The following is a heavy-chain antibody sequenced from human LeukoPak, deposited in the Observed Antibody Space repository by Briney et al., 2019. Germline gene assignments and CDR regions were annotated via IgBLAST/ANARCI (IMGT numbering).Heavy chain of an antibody. CDR2: IYTSGST. CDR3: ARAYYDSSGYYYYYYYMDV. D-gene: IGHD3-22*01. CDR1: GGSISSGSYY. V-gene: IGHV4-61*02. Sequence: SETLSLTCTVSGGSISSGSYYWSWIRQPAGKGLVWIGRIYTSGSTNYNPSLKSRVTISVDTSKNQFSLKLSSVTAADTAVYYCARAYYDSSGYYYYYYYMDVWGKGTTVTVSS. J-gene: IGHJ6*03.